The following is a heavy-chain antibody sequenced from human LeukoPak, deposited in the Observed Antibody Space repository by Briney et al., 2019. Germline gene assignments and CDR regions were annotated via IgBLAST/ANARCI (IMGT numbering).Heavy chain of an antibody. V-gene: IGHV3-7*03. D-gene: IGHD3-16*01. J-gene: IGHJ4*02. Sequence: PGRSLRLSCAASGFTFSSYAMHWVRQAPGKGLESVAVIKEDGSEKYYVDSVKGRFAISRDNAKNSLYLQMNNVRAEDTAVYFCAANTQSGYWGQGALVTVSS. CDR3: AANTQSGY. CDR2: IKEDGSEK. CDR1: GFTFSSYA.